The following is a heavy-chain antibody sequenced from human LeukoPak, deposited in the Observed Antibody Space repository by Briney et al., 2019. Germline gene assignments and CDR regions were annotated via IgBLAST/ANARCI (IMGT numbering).Heavy chain of an antibody. Sequence: GGSLRLSCAASGFIFSDHYMYWIRQAPGKRLEWLSYISKSGDTIYYADSVKGRFTISRDNSKNSLYLQMNSLRAEDTAVYYCASEVPLTYYYGSGSYHQGYWGQGTLVTVSS. CDR1: GFIFSDHY. D-gene: IGHD3-10*01. CDR3: ASEVPLTYYYGSGSYHQGY. J-gene: IGHJ4*02. V-gene: IGHV3-11*04. CDR2: ISKSGDTI.